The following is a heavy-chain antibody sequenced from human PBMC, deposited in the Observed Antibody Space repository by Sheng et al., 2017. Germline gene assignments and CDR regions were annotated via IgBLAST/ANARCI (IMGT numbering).Heavy chain of an antibody. CDR2: RSLPLILL. Sequence: QVQLVQSGAEVKKPGSSVKVSCQASGGTFSNYAVTWVRQAPGQGLEWMGGGRSLPLILLRSQRSSRADSLFTADTSTNSAYMELSSLRSDDTAVYFCARGPHCTSPSCTIYYYYSYMDVWGRGTTVTVSS. CDR1: GGTFSNYA. V-gene: IGHV1-69*04. CDR3: ARGPHCTSPSCTIYYYYSYMDV. J-gene: IGHJ6*03. D-gene: IGHD2-2*01.